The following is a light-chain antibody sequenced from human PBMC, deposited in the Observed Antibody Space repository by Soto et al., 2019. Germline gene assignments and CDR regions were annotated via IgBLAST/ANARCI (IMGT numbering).Light chain of an antibody. J-gene: IGLJ2*01. Sequence: QSVLTQSPSASASLGASVKLTCTLSSGHSNYAIAWHQQQSEKGPRYLMKLNSDGSHSKGDGIPDRFSGSSSGAERYLTISSLQSEDEADSYCQTWGSGIVVFGGRTQLTVL. V-gene: IGLV4-69*01. CDR2: LNSDGSH. CDR3: QTWGSGIVV. CDR1: SGHSNYA.